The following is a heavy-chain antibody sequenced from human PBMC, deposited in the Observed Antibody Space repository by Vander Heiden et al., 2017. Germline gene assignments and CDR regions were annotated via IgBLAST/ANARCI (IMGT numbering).Heavy chain of an antibody. V-gene: IGHV3-11*01. CDR3: ASTIAAAGNYYYYGMDV. Sequence: QVQLVESGGGLVKPGGSLRLSCAASGFNFSDYYMSWIRQAPGKGLEWFSYISSSGSTIYYADSVKGRFTISRDNAKNSLYLQMNSLRAEDTAVYYCASTIAAAGNYYYYGMDVWGQGTTVTVSS. D-gene: IGHD6-13*01. CDR1: GFNFSDYY. CDR2: ISSSGSTI. J-gene: IGHJ6*02.